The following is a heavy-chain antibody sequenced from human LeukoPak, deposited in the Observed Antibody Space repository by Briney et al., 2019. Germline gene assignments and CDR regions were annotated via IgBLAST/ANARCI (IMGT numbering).Heavy chain of an antibody. V-gene: IGHV1-18*01. CDR3: ARVGTGTRSFDY. Sequence: ASVKVSCKTSGYTFTTYDINLVRQAPGQGLEWMGRISAYNGYTNYGQKLQGRVTMTTDTSTSTAYMELRSLRSDDTAVYYCARVGTGTRSFDYWGQGTLVTVSS. CDR2: ISAYNGYT. J-gene: IGHJ4*02. D-gene: IGHD1/OR15-1a*01. CDR1: GYTFTTYD.